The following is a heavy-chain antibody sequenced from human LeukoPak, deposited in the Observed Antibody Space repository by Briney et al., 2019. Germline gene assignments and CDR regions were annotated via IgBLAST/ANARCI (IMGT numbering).Heavy chain of an antibody. J-gene: IGHJ1*01. CDR1: GGSISSYY. CDR2: IYYSGST. V-gene: IGHV4-59*01. Sequence: SETLSLTCTVSGGSISSYYWSWIRQPPGKGLEWIGYIYYSGSTNYNPSLKSRVTISVDTSKNQFSLKLSSVTAADTAVYYCARAGGYSYTRRYFQHWGQGTLVTVSS. D-gene: IGHD5-18*01. CDR3: ARAGGYSYTRRYFQH.